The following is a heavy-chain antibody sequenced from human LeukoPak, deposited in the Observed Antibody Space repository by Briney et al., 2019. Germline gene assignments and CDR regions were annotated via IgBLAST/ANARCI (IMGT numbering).Heavy chain of an antibody. D-gene: IGHD5-12*01. CDR2: IYTSGST. CDR1: GGSISSYY. J-gene: IGHJ6*03. V-gene: IGHV4-4*07. CDR3: AREGGYSGYDYYYYYYMDV. Sequence: SETLSLTCTVSGGSISSYYWSWIRQPAGKGLEWIGRIYTSGSTNYNPSLMSRVTMSVDTSKNQFSLKLSSVTAADTAVYYCAREGGYSGYDYYYYYYMDVWGKGTTVTVSS.